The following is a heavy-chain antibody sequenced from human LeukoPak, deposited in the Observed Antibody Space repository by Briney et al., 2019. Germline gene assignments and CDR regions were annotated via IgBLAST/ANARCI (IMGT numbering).Heavy chain of an antibody. CDR3: ARQSTTITGTAFYYYFYMDV. D-gene: IGHD1-7*01. CDR2: IYHSGST. J-gene: IGHJ6*03. V-gene: IGHV4-4*02. CDR1: GGSISSSNW. Sequence: PSETLSLTCAVSGGSISSSNWWSWVRQPPGKGLEWIGEIYHSGSTNYNPSLKSRVTISVDKSKNQFSLNLSSVTAADTAVYYCARQSTTITGTAFYYYFYMDVWGKGTTVTVSS.